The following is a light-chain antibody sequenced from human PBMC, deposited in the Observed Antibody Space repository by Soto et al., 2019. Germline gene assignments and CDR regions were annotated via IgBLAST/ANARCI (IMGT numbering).Light chain of an antibody. CDR2: LAS. Sequence: EIVLTQSPGTLSLSPGERATLSCRASQSVTNNYLAWYQQKTGQTPRLIVYLASSRAPGLPDRFSGSGSGTRLTLTIRRVEPEDFAVDYCQQYGSSQWTFGQGTKVEIK. V-gene: IGKV3-20*01. CDR3: QQYGSSQWT. CDR1: QSVTNNY. J-gene: IGKJ1*01.